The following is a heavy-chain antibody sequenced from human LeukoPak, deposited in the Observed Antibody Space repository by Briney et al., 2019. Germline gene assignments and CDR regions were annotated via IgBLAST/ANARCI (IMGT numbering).Heavy chain of an antibody. CDR3: ANPRGVLAGGAFDI. Sequence: PGGSLRLSCAASGFTFSSYAMHWVRQAPGKGLEWVAVISYDGSNKYYADSVKGRFTISRDNSKNTLYLQMNSLRAEDTAVYYCANPRGVLAGGAFDIWGQGTMVTVSS. V-gene: IGHV3-30-3*01. D-gene: IGHD1-1*01. J-gene: IGHJ3*02. CDR1: GFTFSSYA. CDR2: ISYDGSNK.